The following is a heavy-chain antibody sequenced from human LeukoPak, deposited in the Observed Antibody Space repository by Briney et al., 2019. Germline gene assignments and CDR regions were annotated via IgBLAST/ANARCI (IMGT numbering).Heavy chain of an antibody. CDR2: ITYDGSSE. V-gene: IGHV3-30*18. J-gene: IGHJ4*02. Sequence: GGSLRLSCAASGFTFSGYPIHWVRQAPGKGLEWVATITYDGSSEYYADSVKDRFTVSRDNSKNTLYLQMSSLKTEDTAVYYCAKRGDGGHKSLEYWGQGTLVIVSS. CDR3: AKRGDGGHKSLEY. CDR1: GFTFSGYP. D-gene: IGHD3-16*01.